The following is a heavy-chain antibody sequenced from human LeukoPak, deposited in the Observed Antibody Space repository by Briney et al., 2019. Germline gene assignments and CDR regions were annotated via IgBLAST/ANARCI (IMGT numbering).Heavy chain of an antibody. D-gene: IGHD2-21*01. CDR3: ARARLPNAYFDY. CDR1: GYTFTSYG. Sequence: GASVTVSCKSSGYTFTSYGISWVRQAPGEGLEWMGWISSYDGSTNYAQKFQDRVTVTTDTSTSKVYMELRSLRSDDTAVYYCARARLPNAYFDYWGQGTLVTVSS. J-gene: IGHJ4*02. CDR2: ISSYDGST. V-gene: IGHV1-18*01.